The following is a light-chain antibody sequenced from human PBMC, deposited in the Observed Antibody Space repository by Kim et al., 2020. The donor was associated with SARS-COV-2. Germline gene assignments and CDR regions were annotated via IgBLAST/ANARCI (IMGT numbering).Light chain of an antibody. CDR1: QSVDGW. Sequence: GNRVTISCRASQSVDGWLAWYQQKPGKAPKLLIYQASKLASGVSSRFSGSGSGTGFTLTITNLQPDDSAIYYCKQYETYWTFGPGTKVDIK. CDR2: QAS. J-gene: IGKJ1*01. CDR3: KQYETYWT. V-gene: IGKV1-5*03.